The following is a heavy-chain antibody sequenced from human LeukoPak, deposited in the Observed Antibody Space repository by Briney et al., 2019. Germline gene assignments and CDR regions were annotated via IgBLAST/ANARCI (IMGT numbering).Heavy chain of an antibody. CDR3: PKTPYDILTGYSNWFDP. D-gene: IGHD3-9*01. CDR2: IYPGDSDT. CDR1: GYSFTSYW. J-gene: IGHJ5*02. Sequence: ESLKISCKGSGYSFTSYWIGWVRQMPGKGLEWMGIIYPGDSDTRYSPSFQGQVTISADKSISTAYLQWSSLKASDTAMYFKPKTPYDILTGYSNWFDPWGQGTLVTVPS. V-gene: IGHV5-51*01.